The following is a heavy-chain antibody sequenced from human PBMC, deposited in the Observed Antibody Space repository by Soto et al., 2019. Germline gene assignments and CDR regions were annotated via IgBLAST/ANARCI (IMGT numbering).Heavy chain of an antibody. CDR1: GGSFSGYY. CDR3: ARNSTYYYDSSGYYYHYYFDY. J-gene: IGHJ4*02. Sequence: LSLTCAVYGGSFSGYYWSWIRQPPGKGLEWIGEINHSGSTNYNPSLKSRVTISVDTSKNQFSLNLSSVTAADTAVYYCARNSTYYYDSSGYYYHYYFDYWGQGTLVTVSS. D-gene: IGHD3-22*01. V-gene: IGHV4-34*01. CDR2: INHSGST.